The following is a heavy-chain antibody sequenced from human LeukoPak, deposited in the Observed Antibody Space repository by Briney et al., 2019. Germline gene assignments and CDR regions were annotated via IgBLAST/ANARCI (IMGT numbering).Heavy chain of an antibody. V-gene: IGHV3-74*01. CDR3: ARDRSYNLDY. Sequence: GGSLRLSCAASGFTFSSYWMHWVRQAPGKGLVWVSHINGDGNSTSYADSVKGRVTISRDNAKNTLYLQINSLTAEDSAVYYCARDRSYNLDYWGQGTLVTVSS. D-gene: IGHD5-24*01. CDR1: GFTFSSYW. J-gene: IGHJ4*02. CDR2: INGDGNST.